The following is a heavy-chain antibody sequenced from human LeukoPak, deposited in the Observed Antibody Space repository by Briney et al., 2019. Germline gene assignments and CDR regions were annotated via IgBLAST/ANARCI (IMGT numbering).Heavy chain of an antibody. CDR1: GFTFSSYA. J-gene: IGHJ4*02. CDR2: ISYDGSNK. CDR3: AKALKQQLVLLRFDY. V-gene: IGHV3-30-3*01. Sequence: PGRSLRLSCAASGFTFSSYAMHWVRQAPGKGLEWVAVISYDGSNKYYADSVKGRFTISRDNSKNTLYLQMNSLRAEDTAVYYCAKALKQQLVLLRFDYWGQGTLVTVSS. D-gene: IGHD6-13*01.